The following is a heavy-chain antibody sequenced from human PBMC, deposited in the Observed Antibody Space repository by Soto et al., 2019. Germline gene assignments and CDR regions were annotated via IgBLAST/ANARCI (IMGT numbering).Heavy chain of an antibody. V-gene: IGHV5-10-1*01. CDR2: IDPSDSQT. Sequence: GESLKISCKGSGYSFAGYWITWVRQKPGKGLEWMGRIDPSDSQTYYSPSFRGHVTISVTKSITTVFLQWSSLRASDTAMYYCARPDSPGQDAFDIWGQGTMVTVSS. CDR1: GYSFAGYW. CDR3: ARPDSPGQDAFDI. J-gene: IGHJ3*02. D-gene: IGHD2-21*01.